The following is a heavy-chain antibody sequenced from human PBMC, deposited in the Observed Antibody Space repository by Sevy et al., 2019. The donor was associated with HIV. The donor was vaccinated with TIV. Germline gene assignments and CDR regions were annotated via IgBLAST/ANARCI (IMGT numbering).Heavy chain of an antibody. V-gene: IGHV4-59*01. Sequence: LPETLSLTCTVSGGSINSYYWTWIRQPPGKGLEWIGYIYYSGSTKYNPSLKSRVTISVDTSKNQFSLKLTSVTAADTAVYYCARAVGSSSWPRDYYYGMDVWGQGTTVTVSS. CDR3: ARAVGSSSWPRDYYYGMDV. J-gene: IGHJ6*02. CDR2: IYYSGST. D-gene: IGHD6-13*01. CDR1: GGSINSYY.